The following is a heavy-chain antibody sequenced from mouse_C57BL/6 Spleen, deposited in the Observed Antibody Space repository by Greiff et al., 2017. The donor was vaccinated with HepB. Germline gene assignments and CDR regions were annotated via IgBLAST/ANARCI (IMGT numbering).Heavy chain of an antibody. D-gene: IGHD1-1*01. V-gene: IGHV14-2*01. Sequence: VQLQQSGAELVKPGASVKLSCTASGFNIKDYYMHWVKQRTEQGLEWIGRIDPEDGETKYAPKFQGKATITADTSSNTAYLQLSSLTSEDTAVYYCASPLITTVVAPYYFDYWGQGTTLTVSS. J-gene: IGHJ2*01. CDR1: GFNIKDYY. CDR3: ASPLITTVVAPYYFDY. CDR2: IDPEDGET.